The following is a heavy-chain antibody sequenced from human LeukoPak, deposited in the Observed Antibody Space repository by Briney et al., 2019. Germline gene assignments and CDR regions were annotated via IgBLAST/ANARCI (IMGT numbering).Heavy chain of an antibody. CDR1: GGSFSGYY. J-gene: IGHJ5*02. V-gene: IGHV4-34*01. D-gene: IGHD4-17*01. CDR2: INHSGST. Sequence: SETLSLTCAVYGGSFSGYYWSWIRQPPGKGLEWIGEINHSGSTNSNPSLKSRVTISVDTSKNQFSLKLSSVTAADTAVYYCARSPQGTATTANWLDPWGQGTLVTVSS. CDR3: ARSPQGTATTANWLDP.